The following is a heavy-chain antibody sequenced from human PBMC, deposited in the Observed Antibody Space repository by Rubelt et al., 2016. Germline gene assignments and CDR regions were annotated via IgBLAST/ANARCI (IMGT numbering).Heavy chain of an antibody. CDR2: IYYSGST. Sequence: QLQLQESGPGLVKPSETLSLTCTVSGGSISSSSYYWGWIRQPPGKGLEWIGSIYYSGSTYYNTSLKSRVTISVDTSKNQFSLKLSSVTVADTAVYYCARAVSYYDSSGYGYYYYMDVWGKGTTVTVSS. D-gene: IGHD3-22*01. J-gene: IGHJ6*03. CDR3: ARAVSYYDSSGYGYYYYMDV. CDR1: GGSISSSSYY. V-gene: IGHV4-39*07.